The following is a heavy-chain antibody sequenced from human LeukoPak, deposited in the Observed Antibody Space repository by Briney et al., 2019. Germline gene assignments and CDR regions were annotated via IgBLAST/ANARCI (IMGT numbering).Heavy chain of an antibody. CDR2: IYYSGST. V-gene: IGHV4-59*01. CDR3: ARWSDYGDYGFDY. J-gene: IGHJ4*02. D-gene: IGHD4-17*01. Sequence: SETLSLTCSVSGGSISSYYWSWIRQPPGKGLEWIGCIYYSGSTNYNPSLKSRVTISVDTSKNQFSLKLSSVTAADTAVYYCARWSDYGDYGFDYWGQGTLVTVSS. CDR1: GGSISSYY.